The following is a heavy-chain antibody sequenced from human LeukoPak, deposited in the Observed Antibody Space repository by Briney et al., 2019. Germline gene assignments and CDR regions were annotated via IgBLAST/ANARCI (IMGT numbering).Heavy chain of an antibody. J-gene: IGHJ3*02. V-gene: IGHV5-51*01. D-gene: IGHD1-20*01. Sequence: GESLKISCKGSGYSFTSCWIGWVRQMPGKGLEWMGIICPGDSDTRYSPSFQGQVTISADKSISTAYLQWSSLKASDIAMYYCARHNITNDAFDIWGQGTMVTVSS. CDR1: GYSFTSCW. CDR2: ICPGDSDT. CDR3: ARHNITNDAFDI.